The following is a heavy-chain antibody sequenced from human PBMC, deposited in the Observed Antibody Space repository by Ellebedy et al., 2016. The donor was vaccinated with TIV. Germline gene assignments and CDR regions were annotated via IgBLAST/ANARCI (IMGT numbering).Heavy chain of an antibody. Sequence: GGSLRLXCAVSGFTLSTYAMAWVRQAPGKGLEWVSYISGIGFNTYYADSVKGRFTISRDNSKNTLYLQMDSLGAEDTAVYYCARDGYNQIPYDFWGQGALVTVSS. CDR3: ARDGYNQIPYDF. CDR1: GFTLSTYA. J-gene: IGHJ4*02. CDR2: ISGIGFNT. D-gene: IGHD5-24*01. V-gene: IGHV3-23*01.